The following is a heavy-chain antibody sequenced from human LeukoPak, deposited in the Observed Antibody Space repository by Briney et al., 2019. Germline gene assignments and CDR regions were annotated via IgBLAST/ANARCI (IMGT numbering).Heavy chain of an antibody. CDR2: ISGSGGST. CDR3: AKGQPPAYYYDSSGYFEPNY. V-gene: IGHV3-23*01. CDR1: GFTFSSYA. D-gene: IGHD3-22*01. Sequence: GGSLRLSCAASGFTFSSYAMSWVRQAPGKGLEWVSAISGSGGSTYYADSVKGRFTISRDNSKNTLYLQMNSLRAEDTAVYYCAKGQPPAYYYDSSGYFEPNYWGQGTLVTVSS. J-gene: IGHJ4*02.